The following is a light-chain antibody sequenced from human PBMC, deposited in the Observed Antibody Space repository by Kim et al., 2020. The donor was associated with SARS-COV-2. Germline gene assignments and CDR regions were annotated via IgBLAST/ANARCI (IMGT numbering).Light chain of an antibody. CDR1: SSNIGSNL. CDR2: NNG. CDR3: AVWDDSLHGPV. Sequence: GQRVTISCSGSSSNIGSNLVHWYQQLPGTAPKHLIRNNGQRPSGFPERLSASKSGTSASLAINELQSEDEADYYCAVWDDSLHGPVFGGGTKLTVL. V-gene: IGLV1-44*01. J-gene: IGLJ2*01.